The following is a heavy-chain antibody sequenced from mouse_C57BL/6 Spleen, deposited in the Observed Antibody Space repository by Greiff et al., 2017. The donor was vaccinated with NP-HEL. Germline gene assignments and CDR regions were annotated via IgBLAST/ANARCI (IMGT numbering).Heavy chain of an antibody. CDR1: GYTFTSYW. CDR2: IDPSDSYT. D-gene: IGHD2-10*02. V-gene: IGHV1-59*01. Sequence: QVQLQQPGAELVRPGTSVKLSCKASGYTFTSYWMHWVKQRPGQGLEWIGVIDPSDSYTNYNQKFKGKATLTVDTSSSTAYMQLSSLTSEDSAVYYCARWVYGNYLAYWGQGTTLTVSS. CDR3: ARWVYGNYLAY. J-gene: IGHJ2*01.